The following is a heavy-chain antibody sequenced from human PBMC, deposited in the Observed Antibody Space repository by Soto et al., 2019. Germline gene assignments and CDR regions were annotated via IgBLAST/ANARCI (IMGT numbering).Heavy chain of an antibody. CDR3: ARGLGSGYGRSLVGVYFDY. CDR2: INHSGST. Sequence: SETLSLTCAVYGGSFSGYYWSWIRQPPGKGLEWIGEINHSGSTNYNPSLKSRVTISVDTSKNQFSLKLSSVTAADTAVYYCARGLGSGYGRSLVGVYFDYWGQGTLVTVSS. D-gene: IGHD2-15*01. CDR1: GGSFSGYY. J-gene: IGHJ4*02. V-gene: IGHV4-34*01.